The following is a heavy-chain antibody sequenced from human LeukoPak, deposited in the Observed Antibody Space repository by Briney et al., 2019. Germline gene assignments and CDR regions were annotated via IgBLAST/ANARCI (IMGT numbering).Heavy chain of an antibody. D-gene: IGHD2-21*02. Sequence: GGSLRLSCAASGFTLSSYAMTWVRQAPGKGLEWVSTISGSGGSTYNADSVKGRFTISRDNSKNTLYLQMNSLRAEDTAVYYCAKDRGSPVVVTAFDYWGQGTLVTVSS. J-gene: IGHJ4*02. CDR3: AKDRGSPVVVTAFDY. CDR2: ISGSGGST. V-gene: IGHV3-23*01. CDR1: GFTLSSYA.